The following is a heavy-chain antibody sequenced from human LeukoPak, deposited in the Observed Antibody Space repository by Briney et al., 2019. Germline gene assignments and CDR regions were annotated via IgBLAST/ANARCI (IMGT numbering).Heavy chain of an antibody. CDR2: ISYDGSNK. CDR3: AKLSTESALGWFDP. J-gene: IGHJ5*02. V-gene: IGHV3-30*18. CDR1: GFTFSSYG. Sequence: GRSLRLSCAASGFTFSSYGMHWVRQAPGKGLEWVAVISYDGSNKYYADSVKGRFTISRDNSKNTLYLQMNSLRAEDTAVYYCAKLSTESALGWFDPWGQGTLVTVSS.